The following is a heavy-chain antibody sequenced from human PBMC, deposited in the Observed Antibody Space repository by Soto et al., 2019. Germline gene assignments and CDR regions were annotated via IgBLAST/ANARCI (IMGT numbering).Heavy chain of an antibody. CDR2: IFYSGST. Sequence: PLETLSLTCTVSGGSIRSYYWSWIRQQPGKGLEWIGYIFYSGSTYYNPSLKSRVTMSLDTSKNQFSLNLNSVTAADTAVYYCATDGSGYGRFDYWGQGTLVTVSS. D-gene: IGHD5-12*01. J-gene: IGHJ4*02. CDR1: GGSIRSYY. V-gene: IGHV4-59*04. CDR3: ATDGSGYGRFDY.